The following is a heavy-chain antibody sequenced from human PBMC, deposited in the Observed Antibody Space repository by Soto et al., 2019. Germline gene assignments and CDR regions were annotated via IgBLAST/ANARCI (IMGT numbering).Heavy chain of an antibody. D-gene: IGHD4-4*01. J-gene: IGHJ5*02. CDR3: ARIQVPVTEVWWFDP. V-gene: IGHV2-5*01. Sequence: QITLKESGPTLVKPTQTLTLTCTFSGFSLSTSGVGVGWIRQPPGKALEWLALIYWNDDKRYSPSLKSRLTITKDTSKNQVVLTMTNMDPVDTATYYCARIQVPVTEVWWFDPWGQGTLVTVSS. CDR2: IYWNDDK. CDR1: GFSLSTSGVG.